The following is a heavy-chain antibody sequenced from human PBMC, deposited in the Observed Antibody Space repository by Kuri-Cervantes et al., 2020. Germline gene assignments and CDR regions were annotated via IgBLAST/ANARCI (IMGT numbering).Heavy chain of an antibody. V-gene: IGHV3-30*18. CDR2: ISYDGSNK. D-gene: IGHD3-22*01. CDR1: GFTFSSYG. CDR3: AKVVGDSSGSWFDY. J-gene: IGHJ4*02. Sequence: GESLKISCAASGFTFSSYGMHWVRQAPGKGLEWVAVISYDGSNKYYADSVKGRFTISRDNSKNTLYLQMNSLRAEDTAVYYCAKVVGDSSGSWFDYWGQGTLVTDSS.